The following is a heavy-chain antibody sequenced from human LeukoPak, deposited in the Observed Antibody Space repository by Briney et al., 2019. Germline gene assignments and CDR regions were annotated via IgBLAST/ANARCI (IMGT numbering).Heavy chain of an antibody. CDR1: GLTVSSNY. V-gene: IGHV3-53*01. J-gene: IGHJ4*02. CDR2: IYSGGST. D-gene: IGHD3-22*01. CDR3: ARDYYDTSGPGGYFDY. Sequence: PGGSLRLSCAASGLTVSSNYMSWVRQAPGKGLEWVSIIYSGGSTYYADSVKGRLTISRDYSRNTLYLQMNSLRAEDTAVYYCARDYYDTSGPGGYFDYWGQGTLVTVSS.